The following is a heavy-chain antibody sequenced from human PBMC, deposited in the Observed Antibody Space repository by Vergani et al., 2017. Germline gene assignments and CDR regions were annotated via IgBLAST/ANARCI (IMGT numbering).Heavy chain of an antibody. CDR3: ARSYSSSWYIAPRYYYYMDV. CDR1: GFTFSSYA. Sequence: EVQLLESGGGLVQPGGSLRLSCAASGFTFSSYAMSWVRQAPGKGLEWVSAISGSGGSTYYADSVKGRFTISRDNAKNSLYLQMNSLRAEDTAVYYCARSYSSSWYIAPRYYYYMDVWGKGTTVTVSS. J-gene: IGHJ6*03. CDR2: ISGSGGST. D-gene: IGHD6-13*01. V-gene: IGHV3-23*01.